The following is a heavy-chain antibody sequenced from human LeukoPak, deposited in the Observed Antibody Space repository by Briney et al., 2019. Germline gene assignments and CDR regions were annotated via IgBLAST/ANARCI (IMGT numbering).Heavy chain of an antibody. CDR3: ARHGTGLDY. Sequence: PGGSLRLSCKVSGFTVSSNYMSWLRQAPGKGLEWVSIIHSVGDTFYADSVKGRFTISRDNSNNMVYLQMNSLTVEDTAVYYCARHGTGLDYWGQGTLVTVSS. CDR1: GFTVSSNY. J-gene: IGHJ4*02. CDR2: IHSVGDT. V-gene: IGHV3-53*01. D-gene: IGHD1-1*01.